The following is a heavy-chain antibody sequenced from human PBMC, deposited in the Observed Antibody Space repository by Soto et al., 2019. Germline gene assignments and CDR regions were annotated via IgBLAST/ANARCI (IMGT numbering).Heavy chain of an antibody. V-gene: IGHV3-74*01. CDR3: ARVEVAGGRCFDH. Sequence: GGSLRLSCAASGFTFRNYWMHWVRQVPGEGLVWVSRINDGGGSTNYADSVQGRFTISRDNAANTLYLQMNNLRAEDTAVYYCARVEVAGGRCFDHWGQGALVTVSS. D-gene: IGHD6-19*01. CDR2: INDGGGST. J-gene: IGHJ4*02. CDR1: GFTFRNYW.